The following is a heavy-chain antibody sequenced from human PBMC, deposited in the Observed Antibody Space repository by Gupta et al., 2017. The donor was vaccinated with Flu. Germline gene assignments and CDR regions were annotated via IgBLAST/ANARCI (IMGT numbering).Heavy chain of an antibody. CDR1: N. V-gene: IGHV3-21*01. D-gene: IGHD6-6*01. CDR3: ARVGYASSSEPGPFDY. Sequence: NMRWGRQAPGKGVEWVSFISSDSEYIYDADAVKGRFSISRDNDKNSLYLQMNSLRAEDTAVYYCARVGYASSSEPGPFDYWGHGTLVTVSS. CDR2: ISSDSEYI. J-gene: IGHJ4*01.